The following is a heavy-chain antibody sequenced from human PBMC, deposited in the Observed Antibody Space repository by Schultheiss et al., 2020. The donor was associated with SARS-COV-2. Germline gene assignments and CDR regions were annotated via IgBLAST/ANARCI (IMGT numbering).Heavy chain of an antibody. V-gene: IGHV4-30-2*01. CDR1: GGSISSGGYS. CDR3: ARCPLWFGSLYYYGMDV. D-gene: IGHD3-10*01. CDR2: IYHSGST. J-gene: IGHJ6*02. Sequence: SETLSLTCTVSGGSISSGGYSWSWIRQPPGKGLEWIGEIYHSGSTNYNPSLKSRVTISVDKSKNQFSLKLSSVTAADTAVYYCARCPLWFGSLYYYGMDVWGQGTTVTVSS.